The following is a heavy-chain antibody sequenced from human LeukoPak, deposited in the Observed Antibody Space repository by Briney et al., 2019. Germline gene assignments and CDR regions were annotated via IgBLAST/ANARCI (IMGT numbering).Heavy chain of an antibody. CDR2: IIPIFGTA. V-gene: IGHV1-69*06. Sequence: ASVKVSCKASGGTFSSYAISWVRQAPGQGVEWMGGIIPIFGTANYAQKLQGRVTNTADKSTSTAYMELSSLRSEDTAVYYCAARRNVDTDLHAAFDIWGQGTMVTVSS. CDR1: GGTFSSYA. CDR3: AARRNVDTDLHAAFDI. J-gene: IGHJ3*02. D-gene: IGHD5-18*01.